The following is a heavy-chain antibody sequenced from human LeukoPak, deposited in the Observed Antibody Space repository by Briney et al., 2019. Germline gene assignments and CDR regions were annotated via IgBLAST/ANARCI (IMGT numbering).Heavy chain of an antibody. CDR3: AKFMGALDS. D-gene: IGHD1-26*01. J-gene: IGHJ4*02. CDR1: GFTFSTYA. Sequence: GGSLRLSCAASGFTFSTYAMSWVRQAPGKGLEWVSVISSSGINTYYADSVKGRFTISRDNSKNTLFLQMISLRAEDTAVYYCAKFMGALDSWGQGTLVTVSS. CDR2: ISSSGINT. V-gene: IGHV3-23*01.